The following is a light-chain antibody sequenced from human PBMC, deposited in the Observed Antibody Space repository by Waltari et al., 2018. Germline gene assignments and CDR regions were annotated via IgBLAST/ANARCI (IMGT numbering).Light chain of an antibody. V-gene: IGLV2-23*02. CDR1: SSDVGYYNA. J-gene: IGLJ1*01. Sequence: QAAPTQSPSVSGSAGQSVTISCTGTSSDVGYYNAVSWYQQHPGKAPKLMIYDVSNRPSGVSDRFSGSKSGNTASLTISGLQAEDEADYYCSSYAGSGTFIFGIGTRLTVL. CDR2: DVS. CDR3: SSYAGSGTFI.